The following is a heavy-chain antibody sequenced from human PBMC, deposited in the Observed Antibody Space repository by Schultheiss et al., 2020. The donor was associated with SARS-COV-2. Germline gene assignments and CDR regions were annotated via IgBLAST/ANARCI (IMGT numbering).Heavy chain of an antibody. Sequence: GESLKISCKASGYTFTGYYMHWVRQAPGQGLEWMGWINPNSGGTNYAQKFQGWVTMTRDTSISTAYMELSRLRSDDTAVYYCARDDGGLVKSEYYFDYWGQGTLVTVSS. D-gene: IGHD6-19*01. V-gene: IGHV1-2*04. J-gene: IGHJ4*02. CDR2: INPNSGGT. CDR1: GYTFTGYY. CDR3: ARDDGGLVKSEYYFDY.